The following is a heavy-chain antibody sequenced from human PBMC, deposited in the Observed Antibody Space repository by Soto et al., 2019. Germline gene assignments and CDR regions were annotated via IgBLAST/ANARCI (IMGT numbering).Heavy chain of an antibody. CDR1: GGSISSGGYY. V-gene: IGHV4-31*03. CDR3: ARVGSYGYAGFDP. Sequence: QVQLQESGPGLVKPSQTLSLTCTVSGGSISSGGYYWSWIRQHPGKGLEWIGYIYYSGSTYYDPSLTSRLTISVDTSKNQFSLKLSSVTAADTAVYDCARVGSYGYAGFDPWGQGTLVTVSS. D-gene: IGHD5-18*01. CDR2: IYYSGST. J-gene: IGHJ5*02.